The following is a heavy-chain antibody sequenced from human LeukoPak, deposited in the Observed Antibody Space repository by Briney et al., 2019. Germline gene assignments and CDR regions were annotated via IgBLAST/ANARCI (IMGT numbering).Heavy chain of an antibody. V-gene: IGHV1-2*02. CDR1: GYTFIDYY. D-gene: IGHD2-21*02. Sequence: ASVKVPCKASGYTFIDYYMHWVRQAPGQGLEWMGWINPNSGGTNYAQKYQGRVTMTRDTSISTIYMELSRLRSDDTAIYYCVGDANTADPLAYWGQGTLVTVSS. CDR2: INPNSGGT. CDR3: VGDANTADPLAY. J-gene: IGHJ4*02.